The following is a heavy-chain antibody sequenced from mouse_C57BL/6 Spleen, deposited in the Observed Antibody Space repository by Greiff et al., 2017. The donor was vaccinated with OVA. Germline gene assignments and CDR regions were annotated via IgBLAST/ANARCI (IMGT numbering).Heavy chain of an antibody. CDR1: GYTFTSYW. CDR2: IYPGSGST. J-gene: IGHJ3*01. Sequence: QVQLQQPGAELVKPGASVKMSCKASGYTFTSYWITWVKQRPGQGLEWIGDIYPGSGSTNYNEKFKSKATLTVDTSSSTAYMQLSSLTSEDSAVYYCASDSDYPAWFAYWGQGTLVTVSA. V-gene: IGHV1-55*01. D-gene: IGHD2-5*01. CDR3: ASDSDYPAWFAY.